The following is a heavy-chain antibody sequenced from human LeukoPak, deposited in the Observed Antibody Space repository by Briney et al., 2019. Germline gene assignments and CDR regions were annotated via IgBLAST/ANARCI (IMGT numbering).Heavy chain of an antibody. Sequence: GGSLRLSCAASGFTFSQFGMHWVHQAPGKGLEWVAIIWYDGSEKFYGDSVKGRFTISRDNSKNTLYLQMNSLRAEDTAVYYCARDTGMRHDFGYWGQGTLVTVSS. CDR2: IWYDGSEK. D-gene: IGHD5-18*01. CDR3: ARDTGMRHDFGY. V-gene: IGHV3-33*01. J-gene: IGHJ4*02. CDR1: GFTFSQFG.